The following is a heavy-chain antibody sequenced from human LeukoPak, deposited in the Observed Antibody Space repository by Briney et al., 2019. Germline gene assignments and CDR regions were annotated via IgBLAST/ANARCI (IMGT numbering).Heavy chain of an antibody. CDR1: EFTFSSYW. CDR3: ARAPYPSS. CDR2: IKQDGSEK. J-gene: IGHJ3*01. V-gene: IGHV3-7*04. D-gene: IGHD6-6*01. Sequence: GGSLRLSCTASEFTFSSYWMSWVRQAPGKGLEWVANIKQDGSEKYYVDSVKGRFTISRDNAKNSLYLQMNSLRAEDTAVYYCARAPYPSSWGQGTMVTVSS.